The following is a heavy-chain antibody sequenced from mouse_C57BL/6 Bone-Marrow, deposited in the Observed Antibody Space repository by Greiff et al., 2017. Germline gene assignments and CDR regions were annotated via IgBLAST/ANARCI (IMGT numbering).Heavy chain of an antibody. D-gene: IGHD3-2*02. CDR3: ASTAQEGFAY. CDR2: IYPRSGNT. V-gene: IGHV1-81*01. J-gene: IGHJ3*01. CDR1: GYTFTSYG. Sequence: QVQLQQSGAELARPGASVKLSCKASGYTFTSYGISWVKQRTGQGLEWIGEIYPRSGNTYYNEKFKGKATLTAEKSSSTAYMELRSLTSEDSAVYFCASTAQEGFAYWGQGTLVTVSA.